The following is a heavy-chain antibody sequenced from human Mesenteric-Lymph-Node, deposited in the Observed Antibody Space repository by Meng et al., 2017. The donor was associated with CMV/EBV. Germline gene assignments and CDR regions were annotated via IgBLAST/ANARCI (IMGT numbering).Heavy chain of an antibody. CDR3: AKSRSSTPGIVDD. CDR1: GVSVTSGAYH. CDR2: IYGTGIS. V-gene: IGHV4-61*08. D-gene: IGHD2/OR15-2a*01. J-gene: IGHJ4*02. Sequence: QWEWQDPGPGLVKPSESLSLTGIVSGVSVTSGAYHWSWIRQSPGKGLEWIGYIYGTGISIYNPSLKSRVTILLETSKNQFSLKLNSVTTADTAVYYCAKSRSSTPGIVDDWGQGTLVTVSS.